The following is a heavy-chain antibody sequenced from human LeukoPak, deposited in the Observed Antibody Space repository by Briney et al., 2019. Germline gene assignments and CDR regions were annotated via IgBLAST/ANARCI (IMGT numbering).Heavy chain of an antibody. Sequence: SETLSLPFALYGGSFSGHYWSWFRQLPGKGLDWIGEFNHSGSTNYNPSLKSRVTISVDTSKNQFSLNLSSVTAADTAVYYCARMVLGSSSWYLIDGAIDYWGQGTLVTVSS. J-gene: IGHJ4*02. CDR2: FNHSGST. CDR1: GGSFSGHY. V-gene: IGHV4-34*01. CDR3: ARMVLGSSSWYLIDGAIDY. D-gene: IGHD6-13*01.